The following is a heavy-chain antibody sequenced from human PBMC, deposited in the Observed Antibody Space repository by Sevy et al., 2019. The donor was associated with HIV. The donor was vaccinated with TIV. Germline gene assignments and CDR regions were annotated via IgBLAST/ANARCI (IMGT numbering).Heavy chain of an antibody. D-gene: IGHD3-16*01. J-gene: IGHJ6*02. V-gene: IGHV1-8*01. CDR3: ATAAGSWSYIYALDG. CDR1: GYTFTSYD. CDR2: MNPNSGNT. Sequence: ASVKVSYKASGYTFTSYDINWVRQAAGQGLEWMGWMNPNSGNTGYEQKFQGRVTMTRNTSISAAYMELSNLRSEDTAVYYCATAAGSWSYIYALDGWDQGTTVTVSS.